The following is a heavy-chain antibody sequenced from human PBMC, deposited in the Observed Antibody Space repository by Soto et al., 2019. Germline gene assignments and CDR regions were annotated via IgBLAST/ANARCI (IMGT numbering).Heavy chain of an antibody. J-gene: IGHJ6*03. Sequence: GESLKISCKGSGYSFTSYWISWVRQMPGKGLEWMGRIDPSDSYTNYSPSFQGHVTISADKSISTAYLQWSSLKASDTAMYYCARQYYDFWSGYQNYYYYYYMDVWGKGTTVTVSS. CDR3: ARQYYDFWSGYQNYYYYYYMDV. V-gene: IGHV5-10-1*01. D-gene: IGHD3-3*01. CDR2: IDPSDSYT. CDR1: GYSFTSYW.